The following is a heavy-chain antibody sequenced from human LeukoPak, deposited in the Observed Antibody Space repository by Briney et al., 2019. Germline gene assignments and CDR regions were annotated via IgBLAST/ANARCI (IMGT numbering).Heavy chain of an antibody. CDR3: ARVPRSTITLDYYYYGMDV. CDR2: IKEDGREK. V-gene: IGHV3-7*01. CDR1: GFTFSSSW. J-gene: IGHJ6*02. D-gene: IGHD1-1*01. Sequence: GGSLRLSCATSGFTFSSSWMSWVRQAPGKGLECVANIKEDGREKYYVDSVKGRFTISRDNAKNSLYLQMSSLRAEDTAVYYCARVPRSTITLDYYYYGMDVWGQGTTVTVSS.